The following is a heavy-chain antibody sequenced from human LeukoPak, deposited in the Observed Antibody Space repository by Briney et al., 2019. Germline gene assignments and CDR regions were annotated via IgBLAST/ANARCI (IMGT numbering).Heavy chain of an antibody. CDR1: GDTLTALS. V-gene: IGHV1-24*01. CDR2: FHPEDGET. Sequence: ASVNVSCMVSGDTLTALSMHWVRQAPGKGLEWMGGFHPEDGETIYAQKFQGRVTMTEDTSTDTAYMELSSLRSDDTAVYYCTTGKIYCSTTSCSDDYWGQGTLVTVSS. D-gene: IGHD2-2*01. CDR3: TTGKIYCSTTSCSDDY. J-gene: IGHJ4*02.